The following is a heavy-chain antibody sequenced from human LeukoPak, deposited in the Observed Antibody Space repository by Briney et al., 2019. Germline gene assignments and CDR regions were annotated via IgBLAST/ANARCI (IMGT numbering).Heavy chain of an antibody. CDR2: INHSGST. V-gene: IGHV4-34*01. J-gene: IGHJ4*02. CDR3: ARGPLATAFDY. Sequence: SETLSLTCAVYGGSFSGYYWSWIRQPPGKGLEWIGEINHSGSTNYNPSLKSRVTISVDTSKNQFSLKLSSVTAADTAVYYCARGPLATAFDYWGQGTPVTVSS. CDR1: GGSFSGYY. D-gene: IGHD2-15*01.